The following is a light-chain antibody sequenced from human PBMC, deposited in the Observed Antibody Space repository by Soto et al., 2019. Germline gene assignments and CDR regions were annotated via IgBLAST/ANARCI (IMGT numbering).Light chain of an antibody. Sequence: QSALTQPASVSGSLGQSITISCTGSSSDVGTYYFVSWYQQHPGKVPKLMIYEGTKRPSGVPGRFSVSKSGTSASLAISGLRSEDEADYYCAAWDDNLSGWVFGGGTKLTVL. J-gene: IGLJ3*02. CDR1: SSDVGTYYF. V-gene: IGLV2-14*02. CDR3: AAWDDNLSGWV. CDR2: EGT.